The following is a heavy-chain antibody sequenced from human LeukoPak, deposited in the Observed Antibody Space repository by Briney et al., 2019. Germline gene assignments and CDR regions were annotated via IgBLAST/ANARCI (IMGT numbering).Heavy chain of an antibody. J-gene: IGHJ4*02. Sequence: PGGSLRLSCTASGFTVSNNYMNWVRQAPGKGLEWVSLIYSGGSTHYADSVKGRFTISRDNSKNTLYLQMSSLRAEDTAVYYCARDAPGIAASVSGGWGQGTLVTVSS. V-gene: IGHV3-53*01. CDR2: IYSGGST. CDR3: ARDAPGIAASVSGG. CDR1: GFTVSNNY. D-gene: IGHD6-13*01.